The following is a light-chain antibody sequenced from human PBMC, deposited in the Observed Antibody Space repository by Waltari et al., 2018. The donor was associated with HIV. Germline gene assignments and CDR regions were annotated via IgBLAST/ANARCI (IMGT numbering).Light chain of an antibody. CDR2: QDD. Sequence: SYELTQPPSVSVSPGQTASMTCSGDKLGDKYVCWLQPKPGQPPVLVIYQDDPRPSKIPDRFSGSNSGNTATLTITGTQAMDEADYYCQTWDSSTVVFGGGTRLSVL. V-gene: IGLV3-1*01. CDR1: KLGDKY. J-gene: IGLJ3*02. CDR3: QTWDSSTVV.